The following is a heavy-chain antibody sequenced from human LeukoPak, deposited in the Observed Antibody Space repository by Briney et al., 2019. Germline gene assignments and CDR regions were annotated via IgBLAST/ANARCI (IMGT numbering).Heavy chain of an antibody. CDR3: AKSGYYDSSGYYYDYGMDV. V-gene: IGHV3-23*01. D-gene: IGHD3-22*01. J-gene: IGHJ6*02. Sequence: ETGGSLRLSCAASGFTFSSYAVSWVRQAPGKGLEWVSAISGSGGSTYYADSVKGRFTISRDNSKNTLYLQMNSLRAEDTAVYYCAKSGYYDSSGYYYDYGMDVWGQGTTVTVSS. CDR2: ISGSGGST. CDR1: GFTFSSYA.